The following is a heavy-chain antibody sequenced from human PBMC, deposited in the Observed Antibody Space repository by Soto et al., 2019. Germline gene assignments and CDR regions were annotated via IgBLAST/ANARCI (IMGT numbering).Heavy chain of an antibody. CDR2: IYYSGST. J-gene: IGHJ3*02. D-gene: IGHD3-10*01. CDR1: GGSISSSSYY. V-gene: IGHV4-39*01. CDR3: AKGGSGSYSNAFDI. Sequence: SETLSLTCTVSGGSISSSSYYRGWIRQPPGKGLEWIGSIYYSGSTYYNPSLKSRVTISVDTSKNQFSMKLSSVTAAATAVYYCAKGGSGSYSNAFDIWGQGTMVTVSS.